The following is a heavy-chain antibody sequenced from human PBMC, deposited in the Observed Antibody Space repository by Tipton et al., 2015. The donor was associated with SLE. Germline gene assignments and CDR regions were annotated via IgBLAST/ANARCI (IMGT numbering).Heavy chain of an antibody. CDR3: ANLGYYYGSGRH. CDR1: GGSISSGSYY. Sequence: TLSLTCTVSGGSISSGSYYWSWIRQPAGKGLEWIGRIYTSGSTNYNPSLKSRVTISVDTSKNQFSLKLSSVTAADTAVYYCANLGYYYGSGRHWGQGTLVTVSS. D-gene: IGHD3-10*01. CDR2: IYTSGST. V-gene: IGHV4-61*02. J-gene: IGHJ4*02.